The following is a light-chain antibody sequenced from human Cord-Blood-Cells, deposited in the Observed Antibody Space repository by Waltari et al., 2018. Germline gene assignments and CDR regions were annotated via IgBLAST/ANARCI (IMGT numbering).Light chain of an antibody. CDR1: SSDVWSYNL. J-gene: IGLJ1*01. CDR2: EVS. V-gene: IGLV2-23*02. CDR3: CSYAGSSTYV. Sequence: QSALTQPASVSGSPGQSITISCTGTSSDVWSYNLLSWYQQHPGKAPKLMIYEVSKRPSGVSNRFSGSKSGNTASPTISGLQAEDEADYYCCSYAGSSTYVFGTGTKVTVL.